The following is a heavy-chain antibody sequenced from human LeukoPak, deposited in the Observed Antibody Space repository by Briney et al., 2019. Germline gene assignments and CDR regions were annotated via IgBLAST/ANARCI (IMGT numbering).Heavy chain of an antibody. CDR2: IKQDGSEK. D-gene: IGHD4-23*01. CDR1: GFTFSSYW. CDR3: ARGRWAVSKGYYFDY. Sequence: GESLRLSCAASGFTFSSYWMSWVRQPPGKGLEWVANIKQDGSEKSYVHSVKGRFTISRDNAKNSLYLQMNSLRAEDTAVYYCARGRWAVSKGYYFDYWGQGTLVTVSS. J-gene: IGHJ4*02. V-gene: IGHV3-7*01.